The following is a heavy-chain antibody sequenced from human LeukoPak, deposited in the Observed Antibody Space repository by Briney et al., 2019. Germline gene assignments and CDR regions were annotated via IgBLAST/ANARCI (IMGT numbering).Heavy chain of an antibody. CDR2: IYHSGNT. V-gene: IGHV4-30-2*01. CDR1: GGSIRSDGSS. J-gene: IGHJ3*02. Sequence: PSETLSLTCAVSGGSIRSDGSSWSWIRQPPGKGLEWIGYIYHSGNTHYSPSLKGLVTISIDMSRNQFSLRLNSMTAADTAVYYCARAVDDISTANYGEIFDMWGQGTMVTVSS. CDR3: ARAVDDISTANYGEIFDM. D-gene: IGHD3-9*01.